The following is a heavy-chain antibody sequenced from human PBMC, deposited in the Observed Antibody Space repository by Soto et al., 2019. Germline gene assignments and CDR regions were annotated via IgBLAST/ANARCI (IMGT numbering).Heavy chain of an antibody. CDR2: INHSGST. CDR3: ARGPSSGWVRDFDY. CDR1: GGSFSGYY. D-gene: IGHD6-19*01. V-gene: IGHV4-34*01. J-gene: IGHJ4*02. Sequence: XGTLSLTCAVYGGSFSGYYWSWIRQPPGKGLEWIGEINHSGSTNYNPSLKSRVTISVDTSKNQFSLKLSSVTAADTAVYYCARGPSSGWVRDFDYWGQGTLVTVSS.